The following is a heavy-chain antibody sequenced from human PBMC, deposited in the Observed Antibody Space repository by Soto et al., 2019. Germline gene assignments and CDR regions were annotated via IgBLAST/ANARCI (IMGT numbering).Heavy chain of an antibody. CDR1: GFTFSTYA. D-gene: IGHD3-3*01. V-gene: IGHV3-23*01. J-gene: IGHJ6*03. Sequence: EVQLLESGGGLVQPGVSLRLSCSASGFTFSTYAMNWVRQAPGKGLEWVSSINHSGGSTYYADSVKGRFTISRDNSKNTLYLQLDTLRAEDTAVYYCAKSDSTIFRGYMDVWGKGTTVTVSS. CDR2: INHSGGST. CDR3: AKSDSTIFRGYMDV.